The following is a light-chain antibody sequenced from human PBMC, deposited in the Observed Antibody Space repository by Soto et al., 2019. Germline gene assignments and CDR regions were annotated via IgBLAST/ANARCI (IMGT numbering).Light chain of an antibody. CDR1: SSDVGGYKY. Sequence: QSALTQPPSASGSPGQSVTISCTGTSSDVGGYKYVSWYQQHPGKAPKLIISEVSKRPSGVPDRISGSKSGNTASLTVSGLQAEDEAYYYCGSYSGTNNLVFGGGTKLTVL. CDR2: EVS. CDR3: GSYSGTNNLV. J-gene: IGLJ2*01. V-gene: IGLV2-8*01.